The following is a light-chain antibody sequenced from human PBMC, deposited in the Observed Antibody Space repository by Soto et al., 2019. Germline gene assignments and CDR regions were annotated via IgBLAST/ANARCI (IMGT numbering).Light chain of an antibody. V-gene: IGKV1-33*01. J-gene: IGKJ1*01. CDR1: QDIATY. CDR2: DAS. Sequence: DIQMTQSPSSLSASVGNRVTITCQASQDIATYLNWYQQKPGKAPNLLIYDASNLETGVPSRFSGGGSGTDFTLTISCLQSEDFATYYCQQYYSYPRTFGQGTKVDI. CDR3: QQYYSYPRT.